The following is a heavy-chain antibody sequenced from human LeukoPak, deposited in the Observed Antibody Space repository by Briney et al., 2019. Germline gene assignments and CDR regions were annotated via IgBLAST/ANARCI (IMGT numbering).Heavy chain of an antibody. CDR1: GFTFSSYS. CDR2: ISSSSSYI. V-gene: IGHV3-21*01. D-gene: IGHD5-18*01. CDR3: ARDRYGYKLWFDP. J-gene: IGHJ5*02. Sequence: GGSLRLSCAASGFTFSSYSMNWVRQAPGKGLEWVSSISSSSSYIYYADSVKGGFTISRDNAKNSLYLQMNSLRAEDTAVYYCARDRYGYKLWFDPWGQGTLVTVSS.